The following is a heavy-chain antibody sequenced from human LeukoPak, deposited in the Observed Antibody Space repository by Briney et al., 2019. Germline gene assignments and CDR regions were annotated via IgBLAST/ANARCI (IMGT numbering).Heavy chain of an antibody. J-gene: IGHJ4*02. CDR2: ISGSGGST. D-gene: IGHD3-3*01. CDR1: GFTFSSYA. CDR3: ARDNTIFGVVMGGYDY. V-gene: IGHV3-23*01. Sequence: GGSLTLSCAASGFTFSSYAMSWVRQAPGKGLEWVSAISGSGGSTYYADSVKGRFTISRDNSKSTLYLQKNSLKAEDTAVYYCARDNTIFGVVMGGYDYWGQGTLVTVSS.